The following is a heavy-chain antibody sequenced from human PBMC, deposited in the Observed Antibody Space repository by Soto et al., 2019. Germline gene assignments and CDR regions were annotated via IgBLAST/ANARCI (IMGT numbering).Heavy chain of an antibody. D-gene: IGHD3-3*01. V-gene: IGHV1-18*01. Sequence: QVQLVQSGAEVKKPGASVKVSCRASGYTFTSYGISWVRQPPGQGLEWMGWISAYNGNTNYAQKLQGRVTMTTDTSTSTAYMELRSLRSDDTAVYYCARFLPMSGYSAGDDYWGQGTLVTVSS. CDR1: GYTFTSYG. CDR3: ARFLPMSGYSAGDDY. CDR2: ISAYNGNT. J-gene: IGHJ4*02.